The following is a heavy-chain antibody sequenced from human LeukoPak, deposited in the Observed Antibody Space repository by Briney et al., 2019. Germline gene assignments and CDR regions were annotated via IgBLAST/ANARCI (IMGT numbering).Heavy chain of an antibody. J-gene: IGHJ5*02. CDR2: IYSGGTT. CDR3: ARHDSWAGWFDP. D-gene: IGHD3-22*01. Sequence: PGGSLRLSCAASGFTVSDNYMSWVRQAPGKGLEWVSVIYSGGTTYSADSAKGRFTVSRDNSKNTVYLQMNSLRVEDTAVYYCARHDSWAGWFDPWGQGTLVTVSS. V-gene: IGHV3-53*01. CDR1: GFTVSDNY.